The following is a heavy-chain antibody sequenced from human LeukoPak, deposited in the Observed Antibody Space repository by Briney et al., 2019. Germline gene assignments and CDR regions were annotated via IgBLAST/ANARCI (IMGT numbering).Heavy chain of an antibody. CDR2: ISGSGGST. D-gene: IGHD6-13*01. V-gene: IGHV3-23*01. J-gene: IGHJ4*02. Sequence: GGSLRLSCAASGFTISSYAMSWVRQAPGKGLEWVSTISGSGGSTYYADSVKGRFTISRDNSKDTLYLQMNSLRAEDTAVYYCAKAAAGPYFDYWGQGTLVTVSS. CDR1: GFTISSYA. CDR3: AKAAAGPYFDY.